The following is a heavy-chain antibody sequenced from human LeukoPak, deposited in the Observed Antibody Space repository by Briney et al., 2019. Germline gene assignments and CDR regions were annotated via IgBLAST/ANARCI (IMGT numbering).Heavy chain of an antibody. D-gene: IGHD1-26*01. CDR1: GGTFSSYT. CDR3: ARGSSGSYVYYFDY. Sequence: SVKVSCKASGGTFSSYTISWVRQAPGQGFEWMGRIIPILGIANYAQKFQGRVTITADKSTSTAYMELNSLRSEDTAVYYCARGSSGSYVYYFDYWGQGTLVTVSS. CDR2: IIPILGIA. V-gene: IGHV1-69*02. J-gene: IGHJ4*02.